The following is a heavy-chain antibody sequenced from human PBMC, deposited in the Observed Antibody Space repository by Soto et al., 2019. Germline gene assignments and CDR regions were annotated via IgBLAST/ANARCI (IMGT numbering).Heavy chain of an antibody. J-gene: IGHJ4*02. CDR2: IYSGGST. CDR3: ARSSAYLSFDY. V-gene: IGHV3-53*01. Sequence: VQLVESGGGVVQPGRSLRLSCAASGFTVSSNYMSWVRQAPGKGLEWVSVIYSGGSTYYADSVKGRFTISRDNSKNTLYLQMNSLRAEDTAVYYCARSSAYLSFDYWGQGTLVTVSS. CDR1: GFTVSSNY.